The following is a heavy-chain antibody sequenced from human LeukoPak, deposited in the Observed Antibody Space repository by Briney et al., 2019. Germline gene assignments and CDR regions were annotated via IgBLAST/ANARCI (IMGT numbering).Heavy chain of an antibody. CDR1: GFTFSSYN. D-gene: IGHD5-12*01. CDR2: ISSSSSYI. J-gene: IGHJ4*02. Sequence: NPGGSLRLSCAASGFTFSSYNMNWVRQAPGKGLEWVSSISSSSSYIYYADSVKGRFTISRDNAKNSLYLQMNSLRAEDTAVHYCARDGGDIVATIPWLDYWGQGTLVTVSS. CDR3: ARDGGDIVATIPWLDY. V-gene: IGHV3-21*01.